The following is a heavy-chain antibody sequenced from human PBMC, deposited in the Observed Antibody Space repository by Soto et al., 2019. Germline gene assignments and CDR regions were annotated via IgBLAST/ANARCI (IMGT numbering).Heavy chain of an antibody. D-gene: IGHD5-12*01. CDR1: GGSISNSSYY. J-gene: IGHJ4*02. CDR2: IYYTGTS. V-gene: IGHV4-39*01. Sequence: QLQLQESGPGLVKPSETLSLTCTVSGGSISNSSYYWGWIRQPPGKGLEWIGHIYYTGTSYSNPSLNGRVTLSVDTSKNQFSLKLNSMTAADTAVLYCTRLQRRWLSSDSWGQGTLVTVSS. CDR3: TRLQRRWLSSDS.